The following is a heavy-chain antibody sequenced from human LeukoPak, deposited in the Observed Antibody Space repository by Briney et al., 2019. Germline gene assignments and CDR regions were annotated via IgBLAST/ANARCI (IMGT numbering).Heavy chain of an antibody. D-gene: IGHD5-24*01. V-gene: IGHV1-18*01. Sequence: ASVKVSCKASGYTFTSYGISWVRQAPGQGLEWMGWISAYNGNTNYAQKLQGRATITADKSTSTAYMELSSLRSEDTAVYYCARGRGGYTGGDYWGQGTLVTVSS. CDR1: GYTFTSYG. J-gene: IGHJ4*02. CDR3: ARGRGGYTGGDY. CDR2: ISAYNGNT.